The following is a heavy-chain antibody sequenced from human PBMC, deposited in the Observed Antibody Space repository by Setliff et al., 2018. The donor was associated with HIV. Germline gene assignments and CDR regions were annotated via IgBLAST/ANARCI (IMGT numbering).Heavy chain of an antibody. CDR1: GFTFERYW. V-gene: IGHV3-74*01. CDR3: HSGYDSEEQSYFDY. J-gene: IGHJ4*02. Sequence: GGSLRLSCAASGFTFERYWVHWVRQAPGKGLVWVSRVNNDGSSKTYADYVKDRFTISRDNAKNTLYLQMHDLRAEDTGVYYCHSGYDSEEQSYFDYWGQGTLVTVSS. D-gene: IGHD5-12*01. CDR2: VNNDGSSK.